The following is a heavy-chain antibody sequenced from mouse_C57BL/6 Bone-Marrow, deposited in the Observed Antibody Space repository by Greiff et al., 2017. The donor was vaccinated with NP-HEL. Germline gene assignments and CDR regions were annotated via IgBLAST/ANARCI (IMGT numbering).Heavy chain of an antibody. V-gene: IGHV1-81*01. CDR3: ARWKLLLDY. CDR2: LYPRSGNT. CDR1: GYTFTSYG. D-gene: IGHD2-1*01. Sequence: VKLVESGAELARPGASVKLSCKASGYTFTSYGISWVKQSTGQGLEWIGELYPRSGNTYYNEKFKGKATLTADKSSSTAYMELRSLTSEDSAVYFCARWKLLLDYWGQGNTLTVSS. J-gene: IGHJ2*01.